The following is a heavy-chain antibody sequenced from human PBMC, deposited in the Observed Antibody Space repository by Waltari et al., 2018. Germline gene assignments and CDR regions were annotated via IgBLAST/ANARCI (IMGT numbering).Heavy chain of an antibody. V-gene: IGHV1-69-2*01. CDR2: VDPEDGET. Sequence: EVQLVQSGAEVKEPGATVKISCKVSGYTFTDYYLHWVQQAPGKGLEWMGLVDPEDGETIYAEQLQGRVTITADTSTDTAYMELSSLRSEDTAVYYCATDREAASGTTREYFQHWGQGTLVTVSS. J-gene: IGHJ1*01. CDR1: GYTFTDYY. CDR3: ATDREAASGTTREYFQH. D-gene: IGHD6-13*01.